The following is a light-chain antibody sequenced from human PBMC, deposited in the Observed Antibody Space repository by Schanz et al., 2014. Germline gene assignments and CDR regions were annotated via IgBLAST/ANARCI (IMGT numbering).Light chain of an antibody. J-gene: IGLJ1*01. Sequence: QSALTQPPSASGSPGQSVTISCTGTSNDVGGYNYVSWYQQHPGKAPKVMIYDVSNRPSGVSNRFSGSKSGNTASLTISGLQAEDEADYYCGSYTTSSTTLYVFGTGTKLTVL. CDR3: GSYTTSSTTLYV. CDR1: SNDVGGYNY. CDR2: DVS. V-gene: IGLV2-14*01.